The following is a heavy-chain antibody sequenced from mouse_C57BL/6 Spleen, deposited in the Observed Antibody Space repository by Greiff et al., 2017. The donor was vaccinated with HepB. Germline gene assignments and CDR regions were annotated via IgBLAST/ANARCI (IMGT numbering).Heavy chain of an antibody. Sequence: QVQLQQPGAELVKPGASVKLSCKASGYTFTSYWMHWVKQRPGQGLEWIGMIHPNSGSTNYNEKFKSKATLTVDKSSSTAYMQLSSLTSEDSAVYYCAREGIYYGSSWFAYWGQGTLVTVSA. CDR3: AREGIYYGSSWFAY. V-gene: IGHV1-64*01. D-gene: IGHD1-1*01. CDR2: IHPNSGST. J-gene: IGHJ3*01. CDR1: GYTFTSYW.